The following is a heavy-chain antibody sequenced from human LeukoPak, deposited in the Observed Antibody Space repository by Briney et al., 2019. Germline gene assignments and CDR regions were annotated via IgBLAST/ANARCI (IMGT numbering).Heavy chain of an antibody. D-gene: IGHD6-19*01. CDR3: ARTYSSGWYLSPDY. Sequence: PSETLSLTCTVSGGSISSSSYYWGWIRQPPGKGLEWIGSIYYSGSTYYNPSLKSRVTISVDTSKNQFSLKLSSVTAADTAVCYCARTYSSGWYLSPDYWGQGTLVTVSS. J-gene: IGHJ4*02. V-gene: IGHV4-39*01. CDR1: GGSISSSSYY. CDR2: IYYSGST.